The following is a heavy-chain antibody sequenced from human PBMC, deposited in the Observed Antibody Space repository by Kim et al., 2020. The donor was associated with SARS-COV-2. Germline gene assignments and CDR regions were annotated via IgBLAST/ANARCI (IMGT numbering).Heavy chain of an antibody. CDR3: ARDKQSWEFSPGRLGMDV. J-gene: IGHJ6*02. Sequence: GGSLRLSCAASGFTFSDYGMHWVRQAPGKGLEWVAIIWYDGSNKQHSGSVKGRFTISRDNSKNTLYLQMNSLRAEDTAVYYCARDKQSWEFSPGRLGMDVWGQGTTVTVSS. CDR1: GFTFSDYG. V-gene: IGHV3-33*01. D-gene: IGHD3-10*01. CDR2: IWYDGSNK.